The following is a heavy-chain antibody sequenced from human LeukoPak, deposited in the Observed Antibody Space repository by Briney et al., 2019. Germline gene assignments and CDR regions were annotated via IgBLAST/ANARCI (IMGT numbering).Heavy chain of an antibody. V-gene: IGHV1-69*13. CDR2: IIPIFGTA. Sequence: EASVKVSCKASGGTFSSYAISWVRQAPGQGLEWMGGIIPIFGTANYAQKFQGRVTITADESTSTAYMELSSLRSEDTAVYYCARELATISSPFDYWGQGTLVTVSS. J-gene: IGHJ4*02. CDR1: GGTFSSYA. D-gene: IGHD5-12*01. CDR3: ARELATISSPFDY.